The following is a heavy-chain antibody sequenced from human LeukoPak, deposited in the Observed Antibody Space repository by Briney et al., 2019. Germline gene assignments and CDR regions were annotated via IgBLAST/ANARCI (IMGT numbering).Heavy chain of an antibody. CDR2: IYYSGST. D-gene: IGHD3-10*01. Sequence: PSETLSLTCTVSGGSISSYYWSWIRQPPGKGLEWIGYIYYSGSTNYNPSLKSRVTISVDTSKNQFSLKLSSVTAADTAVYYCARHLLWFGELSWFDPWGQGTLVTSSS. J-gene: IGHJ5*02. V-gene: IGHV4-59*08. CDR1: GGSISSYY. CDR3: ARHLLWFGELSWFDP.